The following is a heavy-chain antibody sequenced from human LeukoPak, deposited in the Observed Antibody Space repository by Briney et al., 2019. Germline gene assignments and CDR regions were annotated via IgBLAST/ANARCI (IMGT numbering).Heavy chain of an antibody. J-gene: IGHJ5*02. D-gene: IGHD2-2*01. V-gene: IGHV4-34*01. Sequence: SETLSLTCAVYGGSFSGYYWSWIRQPPGKGLEWIGEINHSGSTIYNPSLKSRVTISVDTSKNQFSLKLSSVTAADTAVYYCAREPLYYCSSTSCPYFGWFDPWGQGTLVTVSS. CDR2: INHSGST. CDR1: GGSFSGYY. CDR3: AREPLYYCSSTSCPYFGWFDP.